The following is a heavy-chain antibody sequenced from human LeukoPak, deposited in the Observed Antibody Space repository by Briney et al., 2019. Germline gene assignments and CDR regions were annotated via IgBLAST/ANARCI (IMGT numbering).Heavy chain of an antibody. CDR2: INPDSGGT. V-gene: IGHV1-2*02. D-gene: IGHD3/OR15-3a*01. J-gene: IGHJ5*02. CDR1: GYTFTDHY. Sequence: ASVTVSCKASGYTFTDHYIHWVRQAPGQGLEWMGWINPDSGGTNYAEKFQGRVTMTRDTSITTAYMDLRRLRSDDTAVYYCARERGGFPVFGLDPWGHGTLV. CDR3: ARERGGFPVFGLDP.